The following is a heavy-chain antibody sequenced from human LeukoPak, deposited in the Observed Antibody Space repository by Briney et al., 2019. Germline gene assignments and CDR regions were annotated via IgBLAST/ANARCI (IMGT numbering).Heavy chain of an antibody. Sequence: PSETLSLTCTVSGGSISSGGYYWSWIRQHPGKGLEWIGYIYYSGSTYYNPSLKSRVTISVDTSKNRFSLKLSSVTAADTAVYYCARDLMVRGVIPYYYGMDVWGQGTTVTVSS. V-gene: IGHV4-31*03. CDR2: IYYSGST. CDR3: ARDLMVRGVIPYYYGMDV. J-gene: IGHJ6*02. CDR1: GGSISSGGYY. D-gene: IGHD3-10*01.